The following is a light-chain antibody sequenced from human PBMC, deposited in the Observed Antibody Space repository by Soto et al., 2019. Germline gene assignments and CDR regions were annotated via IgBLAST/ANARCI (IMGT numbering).Light chain of an antibody. CDR3: QSYDSSLSGSRV. CDR1: SSDVGGYHY. Sequence: QSVLTQPASVSGSPGQSITISCTGSSSDVGGYHYVSWYQQYPGEAPKLVISEVSNRPSGVSNRFSGSKSGTSASLAITGLQAEDEADYYCQSYDSSLSGSRVFGTGTKVTVL. CDR2: EVS. V-gene: IGLV2-14*01. J-gene: IGLJ1*01.